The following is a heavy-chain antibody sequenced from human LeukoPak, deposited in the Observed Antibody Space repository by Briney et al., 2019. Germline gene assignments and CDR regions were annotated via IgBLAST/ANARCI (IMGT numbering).Heavy chain of an antibody. D-gene: IGHD3-22*01. CDR1: GGSISSGGYS. CDR3: ASSYYDGFDY. Sequence: PSQTLSLTCAVSGGSISSGGYSLSWIRQPPGKGLEWIGYIYHSGSTYYNPSLKSRVTISVDRSKNQFSLKLSSVTAADTAVYYCASSYYDGFDYWGQGTLVTVSS. CDR2: IYHSGST. V-gene: IGHV4-30-2*01. J-gene: IGHJ4*02.